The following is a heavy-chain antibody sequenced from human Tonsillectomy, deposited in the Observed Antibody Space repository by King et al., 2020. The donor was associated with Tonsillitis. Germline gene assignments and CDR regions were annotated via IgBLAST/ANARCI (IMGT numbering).Heavy chain of an antibody. CDR1: GYSFTDYF. CDR3: VRERVGGLFDY. Sequence: QLVQSGAEVKKPGASVKLSCKTSGYSFTDYFIHWVRQASGQGPEWMGRATHYSQNFQGRVTMTSDTSTTTVYMELSSLRPEDTAEYYCVRERVGGLFDYWGQGTLVAVSS. J-gene: IGHJ4*02. V-gene: IGHV1-2*06. CDR2: AT. D-gene: IGHD3-16*01.